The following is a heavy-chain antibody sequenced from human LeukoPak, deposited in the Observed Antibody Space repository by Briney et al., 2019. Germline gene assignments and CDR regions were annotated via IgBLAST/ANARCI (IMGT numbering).Heavy chain of an antibody. D-gene: IGHD3-9*01. CDR3: ARMTGYYYFDY. Sequence: GGSLRLSCAASGFTFSSYSMNWVRQAPGKGLEWVSYISSSSSTIYYADSVKGRFTISRDNAKNSLYLQMNSLRAEDTAVYYCARMTGYYYFDYWGQGTLVTVSS. J-gene: IGHJ4*02. CDR2: ISSSSSTI. V-gene: IGHV3-48*01. CDR1: GFTFSSYS.